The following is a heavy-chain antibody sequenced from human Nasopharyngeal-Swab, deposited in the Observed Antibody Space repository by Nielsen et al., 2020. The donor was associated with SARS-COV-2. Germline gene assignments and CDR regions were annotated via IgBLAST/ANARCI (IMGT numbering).Heavy chain of an antibody. CDR3: AKDEAYYDFWSGYYAYYYMDV. D-gene: IGHD3-3*01. CDR2: ISYDGSNK. Sequence: GESLKISCVASGFTFSSYAMHWVRQAPGKGLEWVAVISYDGSNKYYADSVKGRFTISRDNSKNTLYLQMNSLRAEDAAVYYCAKDEAYYDFWSGYYAYYYMDVWGKGTTVTVSS. CDR1: GFTFSSYA. V-gene: IGHV3-30*04. J-gene: IGHJ6*03.